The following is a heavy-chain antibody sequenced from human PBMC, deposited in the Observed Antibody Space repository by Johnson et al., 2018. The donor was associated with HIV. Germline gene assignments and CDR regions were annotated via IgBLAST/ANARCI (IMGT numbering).Heavy chain of an antibody. CDR1: GFTFSSYA. Sequence: QVQLVESGGGLVQPGGSLRLSCAASGFTFSSYAMHWVRQAPGKGLEYVSAISSNGGSTYYAHSVKGRFTIPRDNSKNILYLQMNTLRAEDTAVYYCATERAVVNANAFDIWGQGTMVTVSS. V-gene: IGHV3-64*04. CDR2: ISSNGGST. J-gene: IGHJ3*02. CDR3: ATERAVVNANAFDI. D-gene: IGHD4-23*01.